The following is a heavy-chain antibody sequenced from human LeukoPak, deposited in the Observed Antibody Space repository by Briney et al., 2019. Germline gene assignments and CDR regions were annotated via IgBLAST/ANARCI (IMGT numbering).Heavy chain of an antibody. CDR2: ISSSSSYI. CDR1: GFTFSSYE. V-gene: IGHV3-21*01. CDR3: AREHYGSGSNNWFDP. D-gene: IGHD3-10*01. J-gene: IGHJ5*02. Sequence: NTGGSLRLSCAASGFTFSSYEMNWVRQAPGKGLEWVSSISSSSSYIYYADSVKGRFTISRDNAKNSLYLQMNSLRAEDTAVYYCAREHYGSGSNNWFDPWGQGTLVTVSS.